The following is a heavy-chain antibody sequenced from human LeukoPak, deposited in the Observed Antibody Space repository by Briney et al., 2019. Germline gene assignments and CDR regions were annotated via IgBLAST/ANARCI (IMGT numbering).Heavy chain of an antibody. CDR1: GDSISSSSYY. J-gene: IGHJ5*02. D-gene: IGHD2-2*01. Sequence: SETLSLTCTVSGDSISSSSYYWGWIRQAPGKGLEWIGSIYYSGSTYYNPSLSSPVTISLDMSTNPFSLNLSSVPPADTAIYYCARQRTNTANWFDPWGQATLVTVSS. V-gene: IGHV4-39*01. CDR3: ARQRTNTANWFDP. CDR2: IYYSGST.